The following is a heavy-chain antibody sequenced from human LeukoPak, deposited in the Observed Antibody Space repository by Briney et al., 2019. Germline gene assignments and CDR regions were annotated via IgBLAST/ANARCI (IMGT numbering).Heavy chain of an antibody. V-gene: IGHV3-30-3*01. CDR3: ARMPTGKQQLVRDPRSY. J-gene: IGHJ4*02. CDR1: GFTFSSYA. CDR2: ISYDGSNK. Sequence: GRSLRLSCAASGFTFSSYAMHWVRQAPGKGLEWVAVISYDGSNKYYADSVKGRFTISRDNSKNTLYLQMNSLRAEDTAVYYCARMPTGKQQLVRDPRSYWGQGTLVTVSS. D-gene: IGHD6-13*01.